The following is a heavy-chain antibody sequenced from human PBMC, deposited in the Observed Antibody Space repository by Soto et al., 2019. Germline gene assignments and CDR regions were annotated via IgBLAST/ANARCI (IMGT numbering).Heavy chain of an antibody. J-gene: IGHJ4*02. V-gene: IGHV1-8*01. Sequence: QVQLVQSGAEVKKPGASVKVSCKASGYTFTSNDINWVRQATGQGLEWMGWMNPNSGNAGYAQKFQGRVTMTRKTSITAAYMELSSLGSEDTAMYYCARVGSVGHSDYWGQGTLVTVSA. CDR1: GYTFTSND. CDR2: MNPNSGNA. CDR3: ARVGSVGHSDY. D-gene: IGHD2-15*01.